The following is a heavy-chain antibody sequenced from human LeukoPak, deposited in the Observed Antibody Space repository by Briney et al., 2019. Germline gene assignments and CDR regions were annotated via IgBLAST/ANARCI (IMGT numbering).Heavy chain of an antibody. J-gene: IGHJ5*02. CDR3: ARDNYAGANWFDP. V-gene: IGHV1-18*01. CDR1: GYTFTSYG. Sequence: GASVKVSCKASGYTFTSYGVSWVRQAPGQGLEWMGWVSAYNGNTNYAQNLQGRVTMTTDTSTSTAYMELRSLRSDDTAVYYCARDNYAGANWFDPWGQGTLVTVSS. D-gene: IGHD1-7*01. CDR2: VSAYNGNT.